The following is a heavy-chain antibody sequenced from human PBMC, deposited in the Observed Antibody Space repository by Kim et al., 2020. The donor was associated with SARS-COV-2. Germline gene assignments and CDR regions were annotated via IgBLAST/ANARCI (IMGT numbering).Heavy chain of an antibody. CDR2: TYTSGST. CDR3: ARGFMCYYILTGYQTVYFGY. D-gene: IGHD3-9*01. Sequence: SETLSLTCTVSGGSISSGSYYWSWIGQPAGKGLEWIRRTYTSGSTNDNPSLRSRVTISEDTHKNQFSLKLSSVTAADTALYYCARGFMCYYILTGYQTVYFGYSGHRTLVTVYS. V-gene: IGHV4-61*02. J-gene: IGHJ4*03. CDR1: GGSISSGSYY.